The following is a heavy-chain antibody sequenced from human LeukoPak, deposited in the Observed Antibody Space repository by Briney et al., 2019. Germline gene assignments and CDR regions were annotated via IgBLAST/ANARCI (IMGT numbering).Heavy chain of an antibody. V-gene: IGHV1-46*01. CDR2: INPSGGST. J-gene: IGHJ4*02. D-gene: IGHD4-11*01. CDR3: ATRRGWDYSNLYFDY. Sequence: ASVKVSCKASGYTFTSYYMHWVRQAPGQGLEWMGIINPSGGSTSYAQKFQGRVTMTEDTSTDTAYMELSSLRSEDTAVYYCATRRGWDYSNLYFDYWGQGTLVTVSS. CDR1: GYTFTSYY.